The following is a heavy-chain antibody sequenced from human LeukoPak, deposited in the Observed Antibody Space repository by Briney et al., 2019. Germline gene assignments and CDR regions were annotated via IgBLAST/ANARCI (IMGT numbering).Heavy chain of an antibody. CDR1: GGTFSSYA. J-gene: IGHJ6*02. D-gene: IGHD6-6*01. CDR3: ARDVLGVYSSSSGYYGMDV. CDR2: IIPILGIA. V-gene: IGHV1-69*04. Sequence: ASVKVSCKASGGTFSSYAISWVRQAPGQGLEWVGRIIPILGIANYAQKFQGRVTITADKSTSTAYMELSSLRSEDTAVYYCARDVLGVYSSSSGYYGMDVWGQGTTVTVSS.